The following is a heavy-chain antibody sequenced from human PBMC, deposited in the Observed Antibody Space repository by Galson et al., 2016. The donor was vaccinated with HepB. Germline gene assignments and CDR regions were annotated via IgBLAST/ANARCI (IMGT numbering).Heavy chain of an antibody. CDR3: ARALRGTTSFFEY. CDR1: GGSISNYY. D-gene: IGHD4-17*01. V-gene: IGHV4-59*01. Sequence: SETLSLTCTVSGGSISNYYWSWFRQPPGKGPEWIGQTYYSGYTNYSPSLKSRVTISLDSSQNQISLRGGFVTAADTAVYYCARALRGTTSFFEYWGQGVLVTVSS. CDR2: TYYSGYT. J-gene: IGHJ4*02.